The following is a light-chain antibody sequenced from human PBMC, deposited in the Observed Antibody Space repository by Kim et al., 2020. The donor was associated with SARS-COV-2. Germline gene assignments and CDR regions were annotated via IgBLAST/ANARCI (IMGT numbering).Light chain of an antibody. J-gene: IGLJ2*01. V-gene: IGLV3-1*01. CDR1: KLGDKY. CDR3: QAWDDRTVI. Sequence: SYELTQPPSVSVSPGQTAIITCSGDKLGDKYACWYQQKSGQSPVLVIYEGSEWPSGIPERFSGSKSGATATLTISGAQAMDEADYYCQAWDDRTVIFGGGTQLTVL. CDR2: EGS.